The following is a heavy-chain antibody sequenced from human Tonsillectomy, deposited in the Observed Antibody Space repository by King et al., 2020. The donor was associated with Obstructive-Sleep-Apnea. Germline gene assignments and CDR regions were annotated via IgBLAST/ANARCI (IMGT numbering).Heavy chain of an antibody. D-gene: IGHD3-22*01. Sequence: QLQESGPGLAKPSQTLSLTCTVSGGSISSGSYYWTWIRQRPGKGLEWIGYIYHSGSTFYNPSLKSRLTISVDTSKNQFPLRLTSLTAADTAVYYCARSFGYYSHFFFELWRRPTLTLVPS. CDR1: GGSISSGSYY. CDR3: ARSFGYYSHFFFEL. CDR2: IYHSGST. J-gene: IGHJ2*01. V-gene: IGHV4-31*03.